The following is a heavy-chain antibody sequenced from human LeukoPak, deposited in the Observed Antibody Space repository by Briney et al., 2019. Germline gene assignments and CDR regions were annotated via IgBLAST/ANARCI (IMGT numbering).Heavy chain of an antibody. J-gene: IGHJ3*02. CDR1: GGSISSYY. CDR3: ARGYSSSWADDAFDI. V-gene: IGHV4-4*07. CDR2: IYTSGST. Sequence: SETLSLTCTVSGGSISSYYWSWIRQPAGKGLEWIGRIYTSGSTNYSPSLKSRVTMSVDTSKNQFSLKLSSVTAADTAVYYCARGYSSSWADDAFDIWGQGTMVTVSS. D-gene: IGHD6-13*01.